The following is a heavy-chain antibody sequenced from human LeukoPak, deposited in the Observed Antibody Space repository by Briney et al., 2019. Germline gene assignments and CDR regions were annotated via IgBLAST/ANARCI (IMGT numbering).Heavy chain of an antibody. V-gene: IGHV3-53*01. Sequence: GGSLRLSCETSGFKFGDYSMNWVRQAPGKGLEWVSVIYSGGSTYYADSVKGRFTISRDNSKNTLYLQMNSLRAEDTAVYYCAREYDSSGHDAFDIWGQGTMVTVSS. D-gene: IGHD3-22*01. CDR2: IYSGGST. J-gene: IGHJ3*02. CDR1: GFKFGDYS. CDR3: AREYDSSGHDAFDI.